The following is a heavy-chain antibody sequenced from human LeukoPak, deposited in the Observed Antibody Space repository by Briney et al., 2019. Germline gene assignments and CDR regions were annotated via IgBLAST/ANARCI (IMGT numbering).Heavy chain of an antibody. Sequence: SETLSLTCTVSGGSISSGDYYWSWIRQPPGKGLEWIGYIYYSGSTYYNPSLKSRLTISVDTSKNQFSLKLSSVIATDTAVYYCARRKSGWFDPWGPGTPVTVSS. CDR3: ARRKSGWFDP. CDR1: GGSISSGDYY. J-gene: IGHJ5*02. V-gene: IGHV4-30-4*01. CDR2: IYYSGST.